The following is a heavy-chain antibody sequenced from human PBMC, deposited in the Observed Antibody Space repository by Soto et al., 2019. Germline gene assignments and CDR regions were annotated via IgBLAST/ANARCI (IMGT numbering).Heavy chain of an antibody. V-gene: IGHV3-30*18. J-gene: IGHJ4*02. Sequence: QVQLVESGGGVVQPGRSLRLSCAASGFTFSSYGMHWVRQAPGKGLEWVAVISYDGSYKYYADSVKGRFTISRDNSKNTLYLQMNSLRAEDTSVYYCAKDRISYCGGDCYPFFDYWGQGTLVTVSS. CDR3: AKDRISYCGGDCYPFFDY. D-gene: IGHD2-21*02. CDR1: GFTFSSYG. CDR2: ISYDGSYK.